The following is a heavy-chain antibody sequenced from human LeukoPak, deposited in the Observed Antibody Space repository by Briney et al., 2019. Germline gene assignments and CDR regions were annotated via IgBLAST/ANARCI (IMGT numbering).Heavy chain of an antibody. CDR2: IYYSGST. CDR3: ARRGRHSQFDY. Sequence: PSETLSLTCTVSGGSISSYYWSWLRQPPGKGLEWIGYIYYSGSTNYNPSLKSRVTISVDTSKNQFSLKLSSVTAADTAVYYCARRGRHSQFDYWGQGTLVTVSS. D-gene: IGHD2-15*01. V-gene: IGHV4-59*01. CDR1: GGSISSYY. J-gene: IGHJ4*02.